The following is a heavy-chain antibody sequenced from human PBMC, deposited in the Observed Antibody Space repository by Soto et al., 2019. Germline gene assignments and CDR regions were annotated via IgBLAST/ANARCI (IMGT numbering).Heavy chain of an antibody. CDR3: ARDLPRIAAGIYGMDV. Sequence: GGSLRLSCAASGFTFSSYAMHWVRQAPGKGLKRVAVISYDGSNKYYADSVKGRFTISRDNSKNTLYLQMNSLRAEDTALYYCARDLPRIAAGIYGMDVWGQGTTVTVSS. CDR2: ISYDGSNK. J-gene: IGHJ6*02. V-gene: IGHV3-30*01. CDR1: GFTFSSYA. D-gene: IGHD6-13*01.